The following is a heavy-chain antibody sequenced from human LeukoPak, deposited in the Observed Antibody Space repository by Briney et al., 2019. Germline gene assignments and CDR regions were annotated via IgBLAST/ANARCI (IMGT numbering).Heavy chain of an antibody. V-gene: IGHV3-15*01. D-gene: IGHD6-19*01. CDR3: ITFDYSSGWF. CDR1: GFTFSNAW. Sequence: GGSLRLSCAASGFTFSNAWFSWVRQAPGKGLEWVGRIKSKTDGGTTDNAAPVKGRFTISRDDSKNTLYLQMNSLTTEDTAVYYCITFDYSSGWFWGQGTLVTVSS. CDR2: IKSKTDGGTT. J-gene: IGHJ4*02.